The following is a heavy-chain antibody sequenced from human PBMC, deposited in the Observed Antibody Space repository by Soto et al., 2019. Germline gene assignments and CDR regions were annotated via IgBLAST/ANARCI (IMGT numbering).Heavy chain of an antibody. CDR2: IYDTGST. CDR3: ARYYCSSDTCYYFDY. Sequence: KTSETLSLTCTVSGGSISSNSWSWIRQTPGRGLEWIGYIYDTGSTNYNPSLKSRVSFSVDTSKNQFSLKLSSVTAADTAVYYCARYYCSSDTCYYFDYWGQGTLVTVSS. V-gene: IGHV4-59*01. D-gene: IGHD2-2*01. J-gene: IGHJ4*02. CDR1: GGSISSNS.